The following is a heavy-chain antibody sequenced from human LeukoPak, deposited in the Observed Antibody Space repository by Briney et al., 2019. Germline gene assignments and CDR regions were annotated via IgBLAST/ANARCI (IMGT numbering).Heavy chain of an antibody. D-gene: IGHD6-19*01. CDR2: ISWNSGSI. CDR1: GFTFDDYA. J-gene: IGHJ4*02. Sequence: SLRLSCAASGFTFDDYAMHWVRQAPGKGLEWVSGISWNSGSIGYADSVKGRFTISRDNSKNTLYLQMNSLRAEDTAVYYCAKARIAVAATDYWGQGTLVTVSS. CDR3: AKARIAVAATDY. V-gene: IGHV3-9*01.